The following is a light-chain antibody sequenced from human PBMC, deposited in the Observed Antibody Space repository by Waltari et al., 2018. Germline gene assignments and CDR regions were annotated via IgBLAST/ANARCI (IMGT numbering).Light chain of an antibody. V-gene: IGLV1-40*01. CDR3: QSYDSGQWV. Sequence: QSVLTPPPSVSGAPGPRVTISCTGSSSNIGAGHDLHWYQHFSGTAPKLLIFDNDNRPSGVPDRFSGSRSGTSAYLAITGLQTDDEADYFCQSYDSGQWVFGGGTKVTVL. CDR1: SSNIGAGHD. J-gene: IGLJ3*02. CDR2: DND.